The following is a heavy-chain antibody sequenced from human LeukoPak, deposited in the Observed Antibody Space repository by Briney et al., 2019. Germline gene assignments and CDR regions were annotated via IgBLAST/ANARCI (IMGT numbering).Heavy chain of an antibody. D-gene: IGHD6-19*01. Sequence: SETLSLTCTVSGGSISSSSYYWGWIRQPPGKGLEWIGSIYYSGSTYYNPSLKSRVTISVDTSKNQFSLKLSSVTAADTAAYYCARRRGWSIDYWGQGTLVTVSS. CDR2: IYYSGST. CDR1: GGSISSSSYY. CDR3: ARRRGWSIDY. V-gene: IGHV4-39*01. J-gene: IGHJ4*02.